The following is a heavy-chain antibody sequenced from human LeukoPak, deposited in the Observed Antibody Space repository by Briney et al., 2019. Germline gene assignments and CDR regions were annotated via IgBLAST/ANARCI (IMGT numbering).Heavy chain of an antibody. V-gene: IGHV4-4*07. D-gene: IGHD2-2*01. Sequence: SATLSLTCTVSGASVSSYYWSWIRQPAGKGLEWIGRFHTSGNTNYNPSFKSRVTMSVDTPKNQFSLTLSSVTAADTAVYYCARSSGQYQLLYYYYYMDVWGKGTTVTVSS. CDR2: FHTSGNT. CDR3: ARSSGQYQLLYYYYYMDV. J-gene: IGHJ6*03. CDR1: GASVSSYY.